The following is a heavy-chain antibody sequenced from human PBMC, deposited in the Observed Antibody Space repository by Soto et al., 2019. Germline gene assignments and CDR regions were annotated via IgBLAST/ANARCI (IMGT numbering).Heavy chain of an antibody. V-gene: IGHV3-30*18. D-gene: IGHD3-10*01. Sequence: GGSLRLSCAASGFTISSYCMHWVRQAPGKGLEWVAVISYDGSNKYYADSVKGRFTISRDNSKNTLYLQMNSLRAEDTAVYYCAKRVRPSGGATYGMDVWGQGTTVTV. CDR1: GFTISSYC. CDR3: AKRVRPSGGATYGMDV. CDR2: ISYDGSNK. J-gene: IGHJ6*02.